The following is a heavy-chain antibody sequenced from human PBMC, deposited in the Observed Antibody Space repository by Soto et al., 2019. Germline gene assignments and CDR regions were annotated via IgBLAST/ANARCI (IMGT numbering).Heavy chain of an antibody. D-gene: IGHD6-19*01. CDR1: GGSISSSSYY. J-gene: IGHJ4*02. CDR3: ARHEAPSGWYFDY. V-gene: IGHV4-39*01. CDR2: IYYSGST. Sequence: QLQLQESGPGLVKPSETLSLTCTVSGGSISSSSYYWGWIRQPPGKGLEWIGRIYYSGSTYYNPSLLRRVTIAVDTSTNQSSLKLSSVTAADTAVYYCARHEAPSGWYFDYWGQGPLVTVSS.